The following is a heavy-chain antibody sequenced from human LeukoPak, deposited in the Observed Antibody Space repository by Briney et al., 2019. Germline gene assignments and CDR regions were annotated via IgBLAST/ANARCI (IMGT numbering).Heavy chain of an antibody. V-gene: IGHV4-34*01. Sequence: SETLSLTCAVYGGSFSGYYWSWIHQPPGKGLEWIGEINHSGSTNYNPSLKSRVTISVDTSKNQFSLKLSSVTAADTAVYYCARGNYYGSGSSLGFDYWGQGTLVTVSS. CDR2: INHSGST. D-gene: IGHD3-10*01. CDR1: GGSFSGYY. J-gene: IGHJ4*02. CDR3: ARGNYYGSGSSLGFDY.